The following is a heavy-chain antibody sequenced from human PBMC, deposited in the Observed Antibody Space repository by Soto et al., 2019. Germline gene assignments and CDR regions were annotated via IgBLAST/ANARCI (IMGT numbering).Heavy chain of an antibody. CDR3: AEWLVLDA. V-gene: IGHV3-7*01. D-gene: IGHD6-19*01. CDR1: GFTFSNYW. J-gene: IGHJ5*02. CDR2: IKQDGSEK. Sequence: GGSLSLSCTASGFTFSNYWMTWVRQAPGKGLEWVANIKQDGSEKYYEDSVKGRFTISRDNSKSTLYLQMNSLRAEDTAVYYCAEWLVLDAWGQGTLVTVSS.